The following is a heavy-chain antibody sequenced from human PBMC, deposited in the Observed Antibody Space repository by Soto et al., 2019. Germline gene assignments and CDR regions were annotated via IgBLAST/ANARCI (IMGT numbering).Heavy chain of an antibody. Sequence: EVQLVDSGGGSVQPGWSLRLACAASGFAFSTHWMTWVRQAPGKGLEWVASINQDGGEKYYVDSVKGRCTISRGNDKNSLFLQINSLRSDEPAVYYCTRVSLSLDADYFQNRGQGTLLTVSS. J-gene: IGHJ1*01. CDR3: TRVSLSLDADYFQN. D-gene: IGHD3-16*01. CDR1: GFAFSTHW. CDR2: INQDGGEK. V-gene: IGHV3-7*01.